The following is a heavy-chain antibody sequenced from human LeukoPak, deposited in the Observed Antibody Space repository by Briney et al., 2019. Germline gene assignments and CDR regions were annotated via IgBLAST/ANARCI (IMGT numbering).Heavy chain of an antibody. CDR2: IYYSGST. V-gene: IGHV4-30-4*08. Sequence: SQTLSLTCTVSGGSISSGDYYWSWIRQPPGKGLEWIGYIYYSGSTYYNPSLKSRVTISVDTSKNQFSLKLSSVTAADTAVYYCARAPYYDSWSGYLYYFDYWGQGTLVTVSS. CDR3: ARAPYYDSWSGYLYYFDY. CDR1: GGSISSGDYY. D-gene: IGHD3-3*01. J-gene: IGHJ4*02.